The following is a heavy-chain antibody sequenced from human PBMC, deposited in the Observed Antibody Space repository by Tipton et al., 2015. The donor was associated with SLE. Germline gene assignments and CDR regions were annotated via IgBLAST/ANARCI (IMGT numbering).Heavy chain of an antibody. J-gene: IGHJ4*02. D-gene: IGHD4-11*01. V-gene: IGHV4-59*11. CDR3: ARFDYSNWDDY. CDR1: GGSMSYHY. Sequence: TLSLTCSVSGGSMSYHYWSWIRQTPGKGLEWIGYIYYSGSTYYNPSLQSRLTMSVDTSRNQFSLKLTSVTAADTAVYFCARFDYSNWDDYWGQGTLVTVSS. CDR2: IYYSGST.